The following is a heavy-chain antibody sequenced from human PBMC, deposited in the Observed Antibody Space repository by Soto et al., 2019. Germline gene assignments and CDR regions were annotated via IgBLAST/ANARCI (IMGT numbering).Heavy chain of an antibody. D-gene: IGHD3-10*01. J-gene: IGHJ5*02. CDR3: ARGTSMVRGVIIKARKYTWFDP. CDR2: ISSNGGST. Sequence: PGGSLRLSCAASGFTFSSYAMHWVRQAPGKGLEYVSAISSNGGSTYYANSVKGRFTISRDNSKNTLYLQMGSLRAEDMAVYYCARGTSMVRGVIIKARKYTWFDPWGQGTLVTVSS. CDR1: GFTFSSYA. V-gene: IGHV3-64*01.